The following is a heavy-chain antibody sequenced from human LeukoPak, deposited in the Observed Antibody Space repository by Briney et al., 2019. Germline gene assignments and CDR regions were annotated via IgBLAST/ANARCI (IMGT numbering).Heavy chain of an antibody. CDR1: APTLNHTG. D-gene: IGHD2-21*02. V-gene: IGHV3-15*01. CDR3: TTYGSGACYD. J-gene: IGHJ4*02. Sequence: GGSLRLSCAASAPTLNHTGITCGRQAPGKGLEWVGLIKSKTEGGTTDYAAPVKGRFTISTDDSKNTLFLQMNNLTTEDTALYYCTTYGSGACYDWGQGTLVTVSS. CDR2: IKSKTEGGTT.